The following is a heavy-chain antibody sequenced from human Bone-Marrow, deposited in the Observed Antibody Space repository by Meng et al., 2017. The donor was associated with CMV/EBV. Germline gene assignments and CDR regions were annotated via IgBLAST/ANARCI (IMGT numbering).Heavy chain of an antibody. Sequence: ASVKVSCKASGYTFTDYFIHWVRQAPGQGLEWVGWINPKRDDTRLAQKFQGRVTLTGDTSISTVYMDLSRLQSDDTAVYYCARVTYDTWNAYYPYYFDYWGQGALVTVSS. CDR3: ARVTYDTWNAYYPYYFDY. V-gene: IGHV1-2*02. D-gene: IGHD3-3*01. CDR1: GYTFTDYF. CDR2: INPKRDDT. J-gene: IGHJ4*02.